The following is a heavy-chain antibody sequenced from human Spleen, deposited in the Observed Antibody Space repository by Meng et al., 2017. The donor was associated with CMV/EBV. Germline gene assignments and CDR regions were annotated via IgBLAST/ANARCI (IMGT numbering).Heavy chain of an antibody. CDR3: AKEGWYCSSTSCRRGFDP. J-gene: IGHJ5*02. CDR2: ISGSGGST. Sequence: GESLKISCAASGFTFSRYAMSWVRQAPGKGLEWVSAISGSGGSTYYADSVKGRFTISRDNSKNTLYLQMNSLRAEDTAVYYCAKEGWYCSSTSCRRGFDPWGQGTLVTVSS. D-gene: IGHD2-2*01. V-gene: IGHV3-23*01. CDR1: GFTFSRYA.